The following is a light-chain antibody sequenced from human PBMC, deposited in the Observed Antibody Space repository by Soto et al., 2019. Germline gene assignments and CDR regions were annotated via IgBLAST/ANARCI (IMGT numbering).Light chain of an antibody. J-gene: IGKJ2*01. CDR1: QSITTW. CDR3: QRYNDYQYI. V-gene: IGKV1-5*03. Sequence: IQMPQCPATLSASLGDRFTITCRASQSITTWLAWYQQKPGKAPKLLIYKATNLQSGVPSRFSGSGSGTEFSLTISSLQPDDFATYYCQRYNDYQYIFGQGT. CDR2: KAT.